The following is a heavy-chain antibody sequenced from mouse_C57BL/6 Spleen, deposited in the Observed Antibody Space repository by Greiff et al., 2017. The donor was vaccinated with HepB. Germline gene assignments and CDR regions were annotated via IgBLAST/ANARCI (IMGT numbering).Heavy chain of an antibody. CDR3: ARMNYDYDEGDD. V-gene: IGHV1-82*01. Sequence: QVQLQQSGPELVKPGASVKISCKASGYAFTSSWMNWVKQRPGKGLEWIGRIYPGDGGTTYNGKFKGKATLTVDKSSSTAYMHLSSLTSEDSAVYVCARMNYDYDEGDDWGQGTTLTVAS. CDR2: IYPGDGGT. D-gene: IGHD2-4*01. J-gene: IGHJ2*01. CDR1: GYAFTSSW.